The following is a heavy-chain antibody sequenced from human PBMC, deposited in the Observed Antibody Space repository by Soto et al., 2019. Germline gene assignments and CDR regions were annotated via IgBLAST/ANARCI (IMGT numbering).Heavy chain of an antibody. D-gene: IGHD3-10*01. CDR2: IYYSGST. J-gene: IGHJ4*02. CDR1: GGSISSGGYY. Sequence: QVQLQESGPGLVKPSQTLSLTCTVSGGSISSGGYYWSWIRQHPGKGLEWIGYIYYSGSTYYNPYPKSRVTISVDXFKXQXFLKLSSVTAADTAVYYCARDSVYAGSYYFARYFDYWGQGTLVTVSS. V-gene: IGHV4-31*03. CDR3: ARDSVYAGSYYFARYFDY.